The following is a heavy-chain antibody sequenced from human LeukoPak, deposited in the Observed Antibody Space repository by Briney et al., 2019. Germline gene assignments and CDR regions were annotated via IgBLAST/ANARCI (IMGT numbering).Heavy chain of an antibody. J-gene: IGHJ2*01. V-gene: IGHV4-59*01. Sequence: PSETLSLTCTVAGGSISSYYWSWIRHPPPTRLHWTAYIYYSGSTNYNPSLKSRVTISVDTSKNQFSLKLSSVTAADTAVYYCARDLSYDILTGYYTHYWYFDLWGRGTLVTVSS. CDR2: IYYSGST. CDR3: ARDLSYDILTGYYTHYWYFDL. CDR1: GGSISSYY. D-gene: IGHD3-9*01.